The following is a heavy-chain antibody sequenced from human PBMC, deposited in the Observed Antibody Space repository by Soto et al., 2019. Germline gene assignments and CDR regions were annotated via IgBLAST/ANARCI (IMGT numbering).Heavy chain of an antibody. V-gene: IGHV4-39*01. J-gene: IGHJ6*02. CDR2: IYYSGST. D-gene: IGHD3-3*01. Sequence: ETLSLTCTVSGGSISSSSYYWGWIRQPPGKGLEWIGSIYYSGSTYYNPSLKSRVTISVDTSKNQFSLKLSSVTAADTAVYYCASRGTYYDFWSGPDYYYYGMDVWGQGTTVTVSS. CDR3: ASRGTYYDFWSGPDYYYYGMDV. CDR1: GGSISSSSYY.